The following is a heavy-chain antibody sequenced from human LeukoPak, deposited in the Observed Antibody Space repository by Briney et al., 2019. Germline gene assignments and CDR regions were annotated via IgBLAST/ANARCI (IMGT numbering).Heavy chain of an antibody. J-gene: IGHJ4*02. Sequence: PGGSLRLSCAASEFTFSSYAMHWVRQAPGKGLEYVSAISSNGGSTYYANSVKGRFTISRDNSKNTLYLQMGSLRAEDMAVYYCARAEYSSGWYYGTNFDYWGQGTLVTVSS. CDR2: ISSNGGST. V-gene: IGHV3-64*01. CDR3: ARAEYSSGWYYGTNFDY. CDR1: EFTFSSYA. D-gene: IGHD6-19*01.